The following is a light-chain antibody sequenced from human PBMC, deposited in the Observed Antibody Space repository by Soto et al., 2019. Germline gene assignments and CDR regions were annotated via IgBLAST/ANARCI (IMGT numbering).Light chain of an antibody. Sequence: QSALTQPASVSGSPGQSITISCSGTSSDVGGSSFVAWYQQHPAKAPKLMIYDVSNRPSGVSIRFSGSKSGNTASLTISGLQADDEADYYCTSYTNSNYVFGTGTKLTVL. CDR3: TSYTNSNYV. CDR2: DVS. V-gene: IGLV2-14*01. J-gene: IGLJ1*01. CDR1: SSDVGGSSF.